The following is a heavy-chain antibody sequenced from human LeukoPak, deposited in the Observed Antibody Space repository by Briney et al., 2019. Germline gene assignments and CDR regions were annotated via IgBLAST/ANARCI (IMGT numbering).Heavy chain of an antibody. CDR2: IQNSGST. J-gene: IGHJ4*02. V-gene: IGHV4-59*07. Sequence: SDTLSLTCTVSVGSISSYYWTWIRQPPGKGLEWIGYIQNSGSTNYNPSLKRRVTISIDTSKNQFSLKLNSVTAADTAVYYCARGQRGYPYWGQGTLVTVSS. CDR3: ARGQRGYPY. CDR1: VGSISSYY. D-gene: IGHD1-1*01.